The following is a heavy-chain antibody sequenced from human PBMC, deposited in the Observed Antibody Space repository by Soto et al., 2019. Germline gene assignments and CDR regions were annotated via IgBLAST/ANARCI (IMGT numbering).Heavy chain of an antibody. Sequence: QVPLVQSGAEVKKPGASVKVSCKASGYTFTSYDINWVRQATGQGLEWMGWMNPNSGNTGYAQKFQGRVTMTRNTSISTAYMELSSLRSEDTAVYYCARAGYSGYDFPQDYYMDVWGKGTTVTVSS. J-gene: IGHJ6*03. V-gene: IGHV1-8*01. D-gene: IGHD5-12*01. CDR3: ARAGYSGYDFPQDYYMDV. CDR1: GYTFTSYD. CDR2: MNPNSGNT.